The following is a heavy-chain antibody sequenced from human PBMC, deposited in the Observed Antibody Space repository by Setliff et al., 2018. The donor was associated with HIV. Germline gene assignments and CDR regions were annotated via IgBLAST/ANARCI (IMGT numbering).Heavy chain of an antibody. CDR1: GGSITSHY. D-gene: IGHD2-15*01. J-gene: IGHJ4*02. V-gene: IGHV4-59*11. CDR2: ISYRGSP. CDR3: ARFCSGGSCPDY. Sequence: LSLTCSVSGGSITSHYWTWIRQPPGKGLEWIGVISYRGSPHYNPSLKSRVTIGMDTSKNQVSLTLSSVTAVDTAVYYCARFCSGGSCPDYWGQGTLVTVSS.